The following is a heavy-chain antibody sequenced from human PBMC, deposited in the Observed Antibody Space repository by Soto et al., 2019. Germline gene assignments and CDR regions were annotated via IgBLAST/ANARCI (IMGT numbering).Heavy chain of an antibody. D-gene: IGHD3-10*01. J-gene: IGHJ4*02. CDR3: AKVRASYYYGSGSYGV. CDR2: ISGSGGNT. CDR1: GFTFSCYA. V-gene: IGHV3-23*01. Sequence: EVQLLESGGGLVQPGGSLRLSCAASGFTFSCYAMSWVRQAPGRGLEWVSTISGSGGNTYYADSVKGRFTISRDNSKNTLYLQMNSLRAEDTAVYYCAKVRASYYYGSGSYGVWGQGILVTVSS.